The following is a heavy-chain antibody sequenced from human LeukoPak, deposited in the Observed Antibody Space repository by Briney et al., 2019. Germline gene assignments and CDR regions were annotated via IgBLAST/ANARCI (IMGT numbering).Heavy chain of an antibody. V-gene: IGHV1-3*01. J-gene: IGHJ6*02. CDR2: INAGNGNT. D-gene: IGHD3-3*01. Sequence: ASVKVSCKASGYTFTSYAMHWVRQAPGQRLEWMGWINAGNGNTKYSQKFQGRVTITRDTSASTAYMELSSPRSEDTAVYYCAREIFGVVYYYGMDVWGQGTTVTVSS. CDR1: GYTFTSYA. CDR3: AREIFGVVYYYGMDV.